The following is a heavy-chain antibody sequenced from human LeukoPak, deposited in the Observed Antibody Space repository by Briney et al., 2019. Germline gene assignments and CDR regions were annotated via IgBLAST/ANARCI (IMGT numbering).Heavy chain of an antibody. J-gene: IGHJ4*02. CDR1: GGSISSYY. V-gene: IGHV4-59*08. CDR2: IYYSGST. Sequence: PSETLSLTCTVSGGSISSYYWSWIRQPSGKGLEWIGYIYYSGSTKYNPSLKSRVTISLDTSKNQFSLKLSSVTAADTAVYYCARWYSSGWAFDYWGQGTLVTVSS. CDR3: ARWYSSGWAFDY. D-gene: IGHD6-19*01.